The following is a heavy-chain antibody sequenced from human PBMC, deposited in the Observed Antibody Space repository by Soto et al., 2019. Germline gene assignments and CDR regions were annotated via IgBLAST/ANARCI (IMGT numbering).Heavy chain of an antibody. J-gene: IGHJ4*02. D-gene: IGHD3-16*01. CDR3: ASNTRYDPPDY. Sequence: EVQLLESGGGLVQPGGSLRLSCAASGFTFSSYAMSWVRQAPGKGLAWVSGISVSGGSTYYADSVKGRFTISRDNSKHTLYLQMNRLRAEDTAVYYCASNTRYDPPDYWGQGTLVTVSS. CDR2: ISVSGGST. V-gene: IGHV3-23*01. CDR1: GFTFSSYA.